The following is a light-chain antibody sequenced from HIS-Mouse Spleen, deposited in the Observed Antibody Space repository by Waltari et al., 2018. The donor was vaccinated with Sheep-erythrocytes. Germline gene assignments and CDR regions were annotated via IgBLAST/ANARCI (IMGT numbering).Light chain of an antibody. CDR1: SSDVGSYNL. V-gene: IGLV2-23*01. Sequence: QSALTQPPSVSGSPGQSITIPCTGTSSDVGSYNLVSWYQQHPGKAPKLMIYEGSKRPSGVSNRFSGSKSGNTASLTISGLQAEDEADYYCLLSYSGAQVFGGGTK. CDR2: EGS. J-gene: IGLJ3*02. CDR3: LLSYSGAQV.